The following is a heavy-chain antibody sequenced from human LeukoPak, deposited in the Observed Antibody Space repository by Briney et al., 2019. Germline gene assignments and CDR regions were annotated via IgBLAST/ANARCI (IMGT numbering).Heavy chain of an antibody. CDR2: IGASGGST. CDR3: AKADGYDILTGLDY. Sequence: GGSLRLSCATSGFTFSSYAMSWVRQAPGKGLEWASGIGASGGSTYYADSVKGRFTISRDNSQNTLYLQMNSLRTEHSAVYYRAKADGYDILTGLDYWGQGTLVTVSS. CDR1: GFTFSSYA. V-gene: IGHV3-23*01. J-gene: IGHJ4*02. D-gene: IGHD3-9*01.